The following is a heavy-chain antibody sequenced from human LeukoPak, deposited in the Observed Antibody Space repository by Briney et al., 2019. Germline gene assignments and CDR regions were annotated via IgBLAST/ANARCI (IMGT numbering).Heavy chain of an antibody. Sequence: GGSLRLSCAASGFTFSSYWMSWVRQAPGKGLEWVANMKQDGSEKYYVDSVKGRFTISRDNAKNSLYLQMNSLRAEDTAVYYCARDLYYYDSSGYYDKVFDYWGQGTLVTVSS. D-gene: IGHD3-22*01. CDR3: ARDLYYYDSSGYYDKVFDY. CDR1: GFTFSSYW. CDR2: MKQDGSEK. J-gene: IGHJ4*02. V-gene: IGHV3-7*03.